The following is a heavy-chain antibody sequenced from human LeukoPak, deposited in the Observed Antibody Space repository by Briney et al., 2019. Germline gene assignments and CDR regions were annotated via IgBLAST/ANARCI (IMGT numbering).Heavy chain of an antibody. D-gene: IGHD1-26*01. CDR1: GYTFNSAG. J-gene: IGHJ6*03. CDR3: SRTTNAYFYYYYIDV. CDR2: INAYNDNT. Sequence: GASVKVSCKASGYTFNSAGISWVRQAPGQGLEWMGWINAYNDNTKYAEKLQGRVTMTTDTSTSTAYMELRSLRSDDTAVYYCSRTTNAYFYYYYIDVWGKGTTVTVSS. V-gene: IGHV1-18*01.